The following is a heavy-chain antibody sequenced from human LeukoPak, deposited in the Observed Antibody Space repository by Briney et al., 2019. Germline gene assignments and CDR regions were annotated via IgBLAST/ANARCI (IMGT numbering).Heavy chain of an antibody. CDR1: GDSISSGGYY. CDR2: IYYSGST. D-gene: IGHD5-18*01. V-gene: IGHV4-31*03. Sequence: SETLSLTCTVSGDSISSGGYYWSWIRQHPGKGLEWIGYIYYSGSTYYNPSLKSRVTISVDTSKNQFSLKLSSVTAADTAVYYCARASYGHLDYWGQGTLVTVSS. J-gene: IGHJ4*02. CDR3: ARASYGHLDY.